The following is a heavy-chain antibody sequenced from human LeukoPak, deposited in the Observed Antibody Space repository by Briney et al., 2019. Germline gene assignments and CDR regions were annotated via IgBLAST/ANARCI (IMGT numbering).Heavy chain of an antibody. Sequence: GGSLRLSCAASGFTFSSYAMSWVRQAPGKGLEWVSAISGSGGSTYYADSVKGRFTISRDNAENSLHLRMNSLRAEDTAVYYCARGPDFEPVDYWGQGTLVTVSS. CDR3: ARGPDFEPVDY. J-gene: IGHJ4*02. D-gene: IGHD3-3*01. CDR1: GFTFSSYA. CDR2: ISGSGGST. V-gene: IGHV3-23*01.